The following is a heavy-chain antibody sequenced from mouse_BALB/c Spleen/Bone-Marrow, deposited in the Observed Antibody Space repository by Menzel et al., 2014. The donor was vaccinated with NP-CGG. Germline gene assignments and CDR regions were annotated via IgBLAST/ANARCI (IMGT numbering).Heavy chain of an antibody. Sequence: EVMLVESGGGLVKPGGSPKLSCAASGFTFSSYTMSWVRQTPEKRLEWVATITSGGSYTYYPDSVKGRFTISRDNAKNTLYLQMSSLKSEDTAMYYCTRDNGPFDYWGQGTTLTVSS. V-gene: IGHV5-6-4*01. CDR2: ITSGGSYT. D-gene: IGHD1-2*01. CDR1: GFTFSSYT. CDR3: TRDNGPFDY. J-gene: IGHJ2*01.